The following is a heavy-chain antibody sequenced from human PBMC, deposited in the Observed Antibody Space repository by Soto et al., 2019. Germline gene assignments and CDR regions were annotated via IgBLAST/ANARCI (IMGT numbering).Heavy chain of an antibody. V-gene: IGHV4-59*08. Sequence: SETLSLTCTVSGGSISSYYWSWIRQPPGKGLEWIGYIYYSGSTNYNPSLKSRVTISVDTSKNQFSLKLSSVTAADTAVYYCARLRYGDYVEDYWGQGTLVTVSS. CDR3: ARLRYGDYVEDY. CDR1: GGSISSYY. J-gene: IGHJ4*02. D-gene: IGHD4-17*01. CDR2: IYYSGST.